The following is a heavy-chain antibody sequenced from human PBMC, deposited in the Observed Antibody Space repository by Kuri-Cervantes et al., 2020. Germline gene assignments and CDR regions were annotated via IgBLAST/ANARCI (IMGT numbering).Heavy chain of an antibody. Sequence: ASVKVSCKASGYTFSSYGISWVRQAPGQGLEWMGWISAYNGDTNYAQKLQGRVTMTTDTSTSTAYMELRSLRSDDTAVYYCARDDTMVRGAPVDYWGQGTLVTVSS. J-gene: IGHJ4*02. D-gene: IGHD3-10*01. CDR2: ISAYNGDT. V-gene: IGHV1-18*01. CDR1: GYTFSSYG. CDR3: ARDDTMVRGAPVDY.